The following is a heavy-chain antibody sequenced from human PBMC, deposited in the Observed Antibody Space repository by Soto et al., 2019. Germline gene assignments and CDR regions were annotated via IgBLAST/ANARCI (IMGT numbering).Heavy chain of an antibody. CDR2: INAGNGNT. CDR1: GYTFTSYA. J-gene: IGHJ3*02. CDR3: ARALVGVTARAFDI. D-gene: IGHD1-26*01. Sequence: ASVKVSCKASGYTFTSYAMHWVCQAPGQRLEWMGWINAGNGNTKYSQKFQGRVTITRDTSASTAYMELSSLRSEDTAVYYCARALVGVTARAFDIWGQGTMVTVSS. V-gene: IGHV1-3*01.